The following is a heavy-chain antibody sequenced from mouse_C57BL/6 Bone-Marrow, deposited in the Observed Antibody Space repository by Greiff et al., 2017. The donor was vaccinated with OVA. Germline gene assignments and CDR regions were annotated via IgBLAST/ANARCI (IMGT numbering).Heavy chain of an antibody. Sequence: QVQLQQPGAELVKPGASVKLSCKASGYTFTSYWMHWVKQRPGQGLEWIGMIHPNSGSTNYNEKFKSKATLTVDKPSGTAYMQLSSLTSEDSAVYYCARSAVPLPWFAYWGQGTLVTVSA. V-gene: IGHV1-64*01. CDR2: IHPNSGST. CDR1: GYTFTSYW. CDR3: ARSAVPLPWFAY. D-gene: IGHD6-1*01. J-gene: IGHJ3*01.